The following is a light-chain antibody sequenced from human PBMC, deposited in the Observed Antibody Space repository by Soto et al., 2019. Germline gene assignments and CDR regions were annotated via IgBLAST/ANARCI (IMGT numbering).Light chain of an antibody. J-gene: IGKJ3*01. Sequence: ENVLTQSPGTLSLSPGERATLSCRASQSVTSSYLAWYQQKPGQAPRLLIYGASSRATGIPDRFSGSGSGTDFPLTISRLEAEDFAVYYCQQYGSSPQVTFGPGTKVDIK. CDR3: QQYGSSPQVT. CDR1: QSVTSSY. V-gene: IGKV3-20*01. CDR2: GAS.